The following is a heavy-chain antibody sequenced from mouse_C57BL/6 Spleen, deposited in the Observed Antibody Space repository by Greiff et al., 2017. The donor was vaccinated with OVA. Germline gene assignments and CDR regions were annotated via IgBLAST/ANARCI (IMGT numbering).Heavy chain of an antibody. V-gene: IGHV1-52*01. J-gene: IGHJ2*01. CDR2: IDPSDSET. D-gene: IGHD2-3*01. CDR3: ARATGDGYSYFDY. CDR1: GYTFTSYW. Sequence: QVQLQQPGAELVRPGSSVKLSCKASGYTFTSYWMHWVKQRPIQGLEWIGNIDPSDSETHYNQKFKDKATLTVDKSSSTAYMQLSSLTSEDSAVYYCARATGDGYSYFDYWGQGTTLTVSS.